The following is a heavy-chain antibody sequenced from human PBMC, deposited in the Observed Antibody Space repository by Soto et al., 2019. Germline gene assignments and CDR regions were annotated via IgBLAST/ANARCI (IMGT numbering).Heavy chain of an antibody. Sequence: EVQLVESGGGLVQPGGSLKLSCAASGFTFSGSAMHWVRQASGKGLEWVGRIRSKTNSYATTYAASVTGRFTISRDDSENTAYLQMNSLKTEDTAVYYRTQEIAVAGTRFDPWGQGTLVTVSS. CDR2: IRSKTNSYAT. D-gene: IGHD6-19*01. CDR3: TQEIAVAGTRFDP. J-gene: IGHJ5*02. V-gene: IGHV3-73*01. CDR1: GFTFSGSA.